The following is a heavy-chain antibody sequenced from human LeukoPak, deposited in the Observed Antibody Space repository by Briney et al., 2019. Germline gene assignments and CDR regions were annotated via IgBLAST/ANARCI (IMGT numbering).Heavy chain of an antibody. J-gene: IGHJ4*02. Sequence: PGGSLRLSCAASGFTFSDYYMSWIRQAPGKGLEWVSYISSSSSCTNYADSVKGRFTISRDNAKNSLYLQMNSLRAEDTAVYYCASSYGGNSIDYWGQGTLVTVSS. D-gene: IGHD4-23*01. V-gene: IGHV3-11*03. CDR2: ISSSSSCT. CDR3: ASSYGGNSIDY. CDR1: GFTFSDYY.